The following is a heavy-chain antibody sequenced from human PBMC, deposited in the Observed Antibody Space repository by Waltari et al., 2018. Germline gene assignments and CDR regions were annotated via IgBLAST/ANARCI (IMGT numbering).Heavy chain of an antibody. Sequence: QLQLQESGPGLVKPSETLSLTCTVSGGSLSSSSYFWAWIRQPPGKGLEWIGSIYYSGRTYYNLSLKSRVTISVDRSTNQVSLKLTSVTAADTAVYFCAREVPRNGYIGLIYYYMDVWGKGTTVTVSS. J-gene: IGHJ6*03. CDR1: GGSLSSSSYF. V-gene: IGHV4-39*01. CDR2: IYYSGRT. CDR3: AREVPRNGYIGLIYYYMDV. D-gene: IGHD5-12*01.